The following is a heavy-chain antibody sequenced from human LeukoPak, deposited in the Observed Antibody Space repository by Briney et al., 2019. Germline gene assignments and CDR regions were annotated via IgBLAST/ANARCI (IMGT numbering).Heavy chain of an antibody. CDR3: ASAPRQGSIGSLDY. CDR1: GGSISSSTYY. V-gene: IGHV4-39*01. Sequence: SETLSLTCTVSGGSISSSTYYWGWIRQPPGKGLEWIGAMYYTGTTYYNPSLRSRVTISVDTSKNQFSLKLSSVTAADTALYYCASAPRQGSIGSLDYWGQGTLATVSS. D-gene: IGHD3-10*01. CDR2: MYYTGTT. J-gene: IGHJ4*02.